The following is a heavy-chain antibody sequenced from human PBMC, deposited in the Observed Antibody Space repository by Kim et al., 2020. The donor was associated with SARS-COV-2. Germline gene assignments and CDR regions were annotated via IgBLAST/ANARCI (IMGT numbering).Heavy chain of an antibody. Sequence: SETLSLTCAVYGGSFSGYYWSWIRQPPGKGLEWIGEINHSGSTNYNPSLKSRVTISVDTSKNQFSLKLSSVTAADTAVYYCARRGYGRWAFYIWGQGTMV. CDR3: ARRGYGRWAFYI. V-gene: IGHV4-34*01. D-gene: IGHD5-12*01. J-gene: IGHJ3*02. CDR1: GGSFSGYY. CDR2: INHSGST.